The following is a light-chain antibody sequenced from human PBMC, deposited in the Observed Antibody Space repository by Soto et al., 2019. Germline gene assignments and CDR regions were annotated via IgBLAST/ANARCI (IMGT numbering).Light chain of an antibody. Sequence: IHLSQDPSSLSFSVGYRVTIACRASQSIGGWLAWYQQKPGKAPKLLIYEASTLQSGVPSRFSGSGSGTDFTLTISSLQPEDFATYYCQQLESYPSTFGGGTKVDIK. CDR2: EAS. J-gene: IGKJ4*01. CDR1: QSIGGW. CDR3: QQLESYPST. V-gene: IGKV1-5*01.